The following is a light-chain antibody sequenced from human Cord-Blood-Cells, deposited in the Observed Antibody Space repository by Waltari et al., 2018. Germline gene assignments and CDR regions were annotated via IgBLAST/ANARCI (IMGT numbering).Light chain of an antibody. V-gene: IGLV3-19*01. CDR2: GKN. CDR3: NSRDSSGNHNWV. Sequence: SSELTQDPAVSVALGQTVRITCQGDSLRSYYASWYQQKPVQAPVLVIYGKNNRPSGIPDRFSGSSSGNTASLTITGAQAEDEADYYCNSRDSSGNHNWVFGGGTKLTVL. J-gene: IGLJ3*02. CDR1: SLRSYY.